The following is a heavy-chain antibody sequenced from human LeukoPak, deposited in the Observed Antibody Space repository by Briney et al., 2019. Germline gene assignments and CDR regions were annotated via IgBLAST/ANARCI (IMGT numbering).Heavy chain of an antibody. V-gene: IGHV3-30-3*01. CDR1: GFTFSSYA. J-gene: IGHJ4*02. Sequence: GGSLRLSCAASGFTFSSYAMHWVRQAPGKGLEWVAVISYDGSNKYYADSVQGRFTISRDNSKNTLYLQMDSLTFDDAAVYYCASRSSVTTMDSWGQGALVVVSS. CDR2: ISYDGSNK. CDR3: ASRSSVTTMDS. D-gene: IGHD1-1*01.